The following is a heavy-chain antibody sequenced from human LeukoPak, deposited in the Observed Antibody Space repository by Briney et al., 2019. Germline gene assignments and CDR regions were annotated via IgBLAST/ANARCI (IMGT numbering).Heavy chain of an antibody. CDR1: GFIFSDYG. J-gene: IGHJ4*02. CDR2: IRNDDSDR. D-gene: IGHD3-22*01. CDR3: AIYDSRGDFDY. V-gene: IGHV3-30*02. Sequence: PGGSLRLSCAASGFIFSDYGMHWVRQAPGQGLDWVAFIRNDDSDRDYADSVRGRFTISRDNSRSTLYLQMRNLRPEDTGVYYCAIYDSRGDFDYWGQGTQVTVSA.